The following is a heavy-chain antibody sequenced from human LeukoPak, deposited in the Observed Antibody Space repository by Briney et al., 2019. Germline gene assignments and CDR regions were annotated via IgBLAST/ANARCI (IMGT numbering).Heavy chain of an antibody. V-gene: IGHV3-64D*09. CDR1: GFTFSSYA. D-gene: IGHD1-14*01. Sequence: QPGGSLRLSCSASGFTFSSYAMHWVRQAPGKGLEYVSTVSSNGGSTYYADSVKGRFTISRDNAKDTVYLQMSSLRGEDTAVYYRITSFSGRADFWGQGTLVTVSS. CDR3: ITSFSGRADF. J-gene: IGHJ4*02. CDR2: VSSNGGST.